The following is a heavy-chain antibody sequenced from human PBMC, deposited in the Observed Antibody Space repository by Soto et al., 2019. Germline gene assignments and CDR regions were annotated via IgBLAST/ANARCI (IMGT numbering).Heavy chain of an antibody. J-gene: IGHJ5*02. D-gene: IGHD2-15*01. CDR3: ATRQGGSYNWFDP. V-gene: IGHV4-39*01. Sequence: LRETLSLTCTVSGGSISRSSYSWAWIRQPPGKGLEWIGTLYYSGNTYYNPSLKSRVTISVDTSKNQFSLKLSSVTAADTAVYYCATRQGGSYNWFDPWGQGTLVTVSS. CDR1: GGSISRSSYS. CDR2: LYYSGNT.